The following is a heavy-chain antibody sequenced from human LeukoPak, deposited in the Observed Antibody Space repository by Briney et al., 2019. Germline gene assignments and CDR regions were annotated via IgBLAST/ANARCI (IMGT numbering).Heavy chain of an antibody. J-gene: IGHJ4*02. D-gene: IGHD5-12*01. V-gene: IGHV3-43D*03. CDR1: GFTFDDYA. Sequence: GGSLRLSCAASGFTFDDYAMHWVRQAPGKGLEWVSLISWDGGSTYYADSVKGRFAISRHNSKNSLYLQMNSLRAEDTALYYCAKDGEVATIQGCYFHYWGQGTLVTVSS. CDR2: ISWDGGST. CDR3: AKDGEVATIQGCYFHY.